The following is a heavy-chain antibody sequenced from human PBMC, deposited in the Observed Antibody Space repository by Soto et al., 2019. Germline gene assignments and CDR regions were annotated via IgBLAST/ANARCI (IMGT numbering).Heavy chain of an antibody. V-gene: IGHV4-31*03. J-gene: IGHJ5*02. CDR3: ARDPAP. CDR2: IYNNGST. CDR1: GGSISSGGYY. Sequence: QVQLQESGPGLVKASQTLSLTCTVSGGSISSGGYYWSWSRQHPGKGLERNGYIYNNGSTYYNPALRNRVTISTDKSKNQSSQKLSSVTAASPAVYYRARDPAPWSQGTLVTVSS.